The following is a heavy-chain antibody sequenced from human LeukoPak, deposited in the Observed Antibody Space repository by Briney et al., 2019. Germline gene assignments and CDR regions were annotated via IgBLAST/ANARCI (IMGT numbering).Heavy chain of an antibody. J-gene: IGHJ4*02. V-gene: IGHV1-69*05. CDR3: ASSVPAARYYFDY. Sequence: ASVKVSCKASGGTFSSYAISWVRQAPGQGLEWMGRIIPIFGTANYAQKFQGRVTITTDESTSTAYMELSSLRSEDTAVYYCASSVPAARYYFDYWGQGTLVTVSS. D-gene: IGHD2-2*01. CDR1: GGTFSSYA. CDR2: IIPIFGTA.